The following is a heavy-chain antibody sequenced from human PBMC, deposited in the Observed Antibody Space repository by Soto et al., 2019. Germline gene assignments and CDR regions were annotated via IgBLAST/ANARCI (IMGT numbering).Heavy chain of an antibody. J-gene: IGHJ6*03. CDR3: ARLGVNYYGSGSYSDYYYYMDV. Sequence: PSETLSLTCTVSGGSISSYYWSWIRQPPGKGLEWIGYIYYSGSTNYNPSLKSRVTISVDTSKNQFSLKLSSVTAADTAVYYCARLGVNYYGSGSYSDYYYYMDVWGKGTTVTVSS. CDR2: IYYSGST. D-gene: IGHD3-10*01. CDR1: GGSISSYY. V-gene: IGHV4-59*08.